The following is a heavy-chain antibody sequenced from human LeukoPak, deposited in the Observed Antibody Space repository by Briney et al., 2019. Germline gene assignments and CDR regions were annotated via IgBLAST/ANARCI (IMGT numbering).Heavy chain of an antibody. V-gene: IGHV4-30-2*01. J-gene: IGHJ5*02. CDR3: ARARLAYCSGGSCHTFDP. CDR1: GGSISSGGYS. D-gene: IGHD2-15*01. CDR2: IYHSGST. Sequence: SETLSLTCAVSGGSISSGGYSWSWIRQPPGKGLEWIGYIYHSGSTYYNPSLKSRVTISVDRSKNQFSLKLSSVTAADTAVYYCARARLAYCSGGSCHTFDPWGQGTLVTVSS.